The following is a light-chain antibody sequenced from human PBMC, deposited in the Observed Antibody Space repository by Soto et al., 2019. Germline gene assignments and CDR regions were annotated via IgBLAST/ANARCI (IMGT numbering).Light chain of an antibody. V-gene: IGLV2-14*01. Sequence: QSARTQPASVSGPPGQSITISSAGTRDDIGAYDYVSWYQQHPGNAPKLLVYEVTNRPSGVSDRLSGSKSGNTASLTISGLQAENEADYYCNSYTNSSAVVFGGGTKVTVL. CDR3: NSYTNSSAVV. CDR1: RDDIGAYDY. CDR2: EVT. J-gene: IGLJ2*01.